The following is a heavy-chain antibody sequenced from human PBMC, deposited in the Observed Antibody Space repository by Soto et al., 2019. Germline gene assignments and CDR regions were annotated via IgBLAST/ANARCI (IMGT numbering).Heavy chain of an antibody. Sequence: SVKVSCKVSGYTLTELSMHWVRQVPGKGLEWMGGFDPEDGETIYAQKFQGRVTMTEDTSTDTAYMELSSLRSEDTAVYYCATPTGSYYDSSGYYGPATFDIWGQGTMVTVSS. V-gene: IGHV1-24*01. CDR3: ATPTGSYYDSSGYYGPATFDI. D-gene: IGHD3-22*01. CDR2: FDPEDGET. CDR1: GYTLTELS. J-gene: IGHJ3*02.